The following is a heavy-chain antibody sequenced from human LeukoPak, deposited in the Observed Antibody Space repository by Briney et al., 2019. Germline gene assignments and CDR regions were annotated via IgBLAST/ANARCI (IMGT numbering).Heavy chain of an antibody. CDR1: GGSISSSSYY. J-gene: IGHJ3*02. CDR2: IYYSGST. CDR3: ARERITMIVVVTDHAFDT. V-gene: IGHV4-39*07. D-gene: IGHD3-22*01. Sequence: SETLSVICTVSGGSISSSSYYWGWIRQPPGKGLEWIGSIYYSGSTYYNPSLKSRVTISVDTSKNQFSLKLSSVTAADTAVYYCARERITMIVVVTDHAFDTWGQGTMVTVSS.